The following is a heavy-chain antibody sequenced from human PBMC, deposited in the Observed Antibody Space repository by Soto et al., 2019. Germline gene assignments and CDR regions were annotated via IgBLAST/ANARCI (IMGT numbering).Heavy chain of an antibody. CDR1: GFSVSSKY. V-gene: IGHV3-66*01. CDR2: IQSGGTT. Sequence: VQLVESGGDLVQPGGSLRLSCAASGFSVSSKYMSWVRQAPGKGLEWVSLIQSGGTTYYAGSVKVRINISRDYSENTLFLQMNSLRVEDTAVYYCTRDDVHFNGDRYYGVPMDVWGKGTTVTVSA. CDR3: TRDDVHFNGDRYYGVPMDV. D-gene: IGHD2-8*01. J-gene: IGHJ6*04.